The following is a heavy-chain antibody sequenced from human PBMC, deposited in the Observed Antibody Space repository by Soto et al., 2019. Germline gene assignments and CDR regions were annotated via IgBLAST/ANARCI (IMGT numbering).Heavy chain of an antibody. CDR2: ISGHNGHA. Sequence: QVQLVQSGAEVKKPGASVKVSCKTSGYNFTTYGVSWVRQAPGQGLEWMGWISGHNGHANYAQTFQGRVTMTTDTSTTTAYMELRRLSSDDTAVYSCARYQPYSTGYYYFDQWGQGTLAIVTS. D-gene: IGHD6-19*01. J-gene: IGHJ4*02. CDR3: ARYQPYSTGYYYFDQ. V-gene: IGHV1-18*01. CDR1: GYNFTTYG.